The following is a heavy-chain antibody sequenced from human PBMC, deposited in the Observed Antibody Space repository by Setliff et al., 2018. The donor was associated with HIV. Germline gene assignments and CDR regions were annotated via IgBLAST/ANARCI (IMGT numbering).Heavy chain of an antibody. V-gene: IGHV1-46*01. CDR1: GYTFTSCF. CDR2: INPSDGTT. CDR3: VKEYHTTATDTRVANYFDY. J-gene: IGHJ4*02. D-gene: IGHD6-13*01. Sequence: PSVKVSCKASGYTFTSCFMHWVRQAPGQGLEYMGIINPSDGTTDYTQKFQDRVTMTSDTSTSTVYMELRSLRSEDTAIYYCVKEYHTTATDTRVANYFDYWGQGTLVTVSS.